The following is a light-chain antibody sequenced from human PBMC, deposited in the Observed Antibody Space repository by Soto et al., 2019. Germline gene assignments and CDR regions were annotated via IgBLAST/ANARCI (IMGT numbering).Light chain of an antibody. Sequence: EIVLTQSPDTLSFSPGERATLSCRASQSVSSYLAWYQQKPGQAPRLLIYDASTRATGIPDRFSGGGSGTEFTLTISSLQSEDFVVYYCQQYNSWPPITFGQGTRPEIK. CDR3: QQYNSWPPIT. J-gene: IGKJ5*01. CDR2: DAS. V-gene: IGKV3-15*01. CDR1: QSVSSY.